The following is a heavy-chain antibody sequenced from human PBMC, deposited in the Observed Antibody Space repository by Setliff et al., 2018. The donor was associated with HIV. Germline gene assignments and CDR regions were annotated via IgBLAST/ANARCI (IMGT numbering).Heavy chain of an antibody. CDR1: GASISGHY. CDR3: ARVSYYGSFYYNYYMDV. CDR2: VYYNGIT. D-gene: IGHD3-10*01. V-gene: IGHV4-59*11. Sequence: SETLSLTCTVSGASISGHYWTWIRQPPGKGLEWIGYVYYNGITNYNPSLKSRVTISLDTSNSQFSLKLSSLTAADTAVYYCARVSYYGSFYYNYYMDVWGKGTTVT. J-gene: IGHJ6*03.